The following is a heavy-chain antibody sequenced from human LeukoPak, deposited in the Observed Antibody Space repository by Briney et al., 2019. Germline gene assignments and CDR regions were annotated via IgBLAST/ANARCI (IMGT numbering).Heavy chain of an antibody. CDR2: IYYSGNT. J-gene: IGHJ4*02. CDR1: GGSISSYY. V-gene: IGHV4-59*01. CDR3: ARGIAAADTFDY. Sequence: SETLSLTCTVSGGSISSYYWSWIRQPPGKGLEWIGYIYYSGNTNHNPSLKSRVTISVDTSKNQFSLKLSSVTAADTAVYYCARGIAAADTFDYWGQGTLVTVSS. D-gene: IGHD6-13*01.